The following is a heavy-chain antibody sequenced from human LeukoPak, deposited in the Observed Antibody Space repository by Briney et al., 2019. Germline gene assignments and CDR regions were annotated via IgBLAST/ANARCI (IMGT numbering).Heavy chain of an antibody. CDR2: INPSGGST. CDR1: GYTFTSYY. D-gene: IGHD6-19*01. J-gene: IGHJ4*02. V-gene: IGHV1-46*01. Sequence: GASVKVSCKASGYTFTSYYMHWVRQAPGQGLEWMGIINPSGGSTSYAQKFQGRVTMTRGTSTSTVYMELSSLRSEDTAVYYCARATIYDSSGWFFDYWGQGTLVTVSS. CDR3: ARATIYDSSGWFFDY.